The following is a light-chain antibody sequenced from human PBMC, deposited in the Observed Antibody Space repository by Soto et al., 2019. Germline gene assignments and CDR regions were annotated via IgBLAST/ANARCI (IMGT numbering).Light chain of an antibody. CDR1: QSVSGY. CDR3: QQRSLGT. J-gene: IGKJ3*01. CDR2: DVS. Sequence: IGMTQSPATLSVSPGERATLSCRASQSVSGYLAWYQQKPGQAPRLLIYDVSSRATGIPARFSGSGSGTDFTLTISGLEPEDVAVYYCQQRSLGTFGPGTKVAIK. V-gene: IGKV3-11*01.